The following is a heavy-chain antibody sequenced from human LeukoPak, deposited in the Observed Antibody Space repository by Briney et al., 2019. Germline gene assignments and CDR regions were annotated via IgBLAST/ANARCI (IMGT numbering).Heavy chain of an antibody. J-gene: IGHJ4*02. CDR1: GFTFSNYA. Sequence: GGSLRLSCAASGFTFSNYAMTWVRQAPGRGLEWVSGISGSGDSTYYADSVKGRFTISRDNPKKTLYLLMNSLRAEDTAVYYCTKGPPSLHYYGSGSVDYWGQGTLVIVSS. CDR2: ISGSGDST. V-gene: IGHV3-23*01. D-gene: IGHD3-10*01. CDR3: TKGPPSLHYYGSGSVDY.